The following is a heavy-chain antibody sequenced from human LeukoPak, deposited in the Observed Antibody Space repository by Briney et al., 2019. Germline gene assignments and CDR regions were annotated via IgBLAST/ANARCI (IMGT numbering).Heavy chain of an antibody. CDR2: ISSSGTTI. D-gene: IGHD6-13*01. CDR1: GSTFSSYS. CDR3: ARVWGLAVAGGEIEY. V-gene: IGHV3-48*02. Sequence: GGSLRLSCAASGSTFSSYSMNWVRQAPGKGLEWVSYISSSGTTIYYADSVKGRFTISRDNAKNSLYLQMNSLRDEDTAVYYCARVWGLAVAGGEIEYWGQGTLVTVSS. J-gene: IGHJ4*02.